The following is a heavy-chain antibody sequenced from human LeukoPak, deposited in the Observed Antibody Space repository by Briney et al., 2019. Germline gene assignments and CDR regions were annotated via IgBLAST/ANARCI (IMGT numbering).Heavy chain of an antibody. CDR3: ARAPDSSSWYDY. V-gene: IGHV3-7*01. J-gene: IGHJ4*02. CDR2: IKQDGSDK. D-gene: IGHD6-13*01. Sequence: AGESLRLSCAASGFTFSSHWMSWVRQAPGKGLEWVANIKQDGSDKYYVDSVKGRFTISRDNAKNSLYLQMNSLRAEDTAVYYCARAPDSSSWYDYWGQGTLVTVSS. CDR1: GFTFSSHW.